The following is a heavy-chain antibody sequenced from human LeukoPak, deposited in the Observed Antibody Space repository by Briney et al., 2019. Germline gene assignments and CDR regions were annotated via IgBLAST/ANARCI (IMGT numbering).Heavy chain of an antibody. CDR2: INRDGSQK. V-gene: IGHV3-7*01. Sequence: GGSLTLSCAASGFTFSGNWMSWVRQAPGKGLEWVASINRDGSQKLYVGSVKGRLTISRDNTKSSLYLQMNRLGDEDTAMYYCAKLLGTATTYDSWGQGTRVTVSS. D-gene: IGHD5-24*01. CDR3: AKLLGTATTYDS. CDR1: GFTFSGNW. J-gene: IGHJ4*02.